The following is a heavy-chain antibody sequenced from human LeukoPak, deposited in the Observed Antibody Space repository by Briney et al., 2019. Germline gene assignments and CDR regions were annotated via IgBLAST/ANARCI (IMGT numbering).Heavy chain of an antibody. CDR3: AKDRGYCSGGNCYNQYGMDV. CDR2: ISYNGRGV. Sequence: GGSLRLSCAASGLTFSNYAMNWVRQAPGKGLERVAIISYNGRGVDYADSVKGRFTMSRDNSKNTLSLQMNSLRAEDTAVYYCAKDRGYCSGGNCYNQYGMDVWGQGTTVTVSS. J-gene: IGHJ6*02. CDR1: GLTFSNYA. V-gene: IGHV3-30-3*02. D-gene: IGHD2-15*01.